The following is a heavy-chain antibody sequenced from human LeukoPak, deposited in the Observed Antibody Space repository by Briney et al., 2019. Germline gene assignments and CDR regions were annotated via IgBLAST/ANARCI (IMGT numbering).Heavy chain of an antibody. Sequence: GGSLRLSCAASGFTFSSYNMKWVRQAPGKGLEWVSVIYSGDSTYYADSVKGRFTISRDNSKNTLYLQMNSLRAEDTAVYYCAKTQTTVVYNWFDPWGQGTLVTVSS. J-gene: IGHJ5*02. V-gene: IGHV3-53*01. D-gene: IGHD4-23*01. CDR3: AKTQTTVVYNWFDP. CDR1: GFTFSSYN. CDR2: IYSGDST.